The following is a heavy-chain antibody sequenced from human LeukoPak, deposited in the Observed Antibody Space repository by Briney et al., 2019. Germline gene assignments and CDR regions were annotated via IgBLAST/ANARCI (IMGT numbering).Heavy chain of an antibody. CDR1: GFTFSSYA. Sequence: GRSLRLSCAASGFTFSSYAMHWVRQAPGKGLEWVAVISYDGSNKYYADSVKGRFTISRDNAKNSLYLQMNSLRAEDTAVYYCSKDSGSYSGDLWGQGTLVTVSS. J-gene: IGHJ4*02. V-gene: IGHV3-30-3*01. D-gene: IGHD1-26*01. CDR3: SKDSGSYSGDL. CDR2: ISYDGSNK.